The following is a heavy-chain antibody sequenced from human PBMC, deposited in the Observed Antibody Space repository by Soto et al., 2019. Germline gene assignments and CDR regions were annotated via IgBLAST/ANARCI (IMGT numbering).Heavy chain of an antibody. Sequence: ASVKVSCKASGYTFTSYGISWVRQAPGQGLEWMGWISAYNGNTNYAQKLQGRVTMTTDTSTSTAYMELRSLRSDDTAVYYCARDLGKTYYYYYYGMDFWGQGTTVTVS. CDR1: GYTFTSYG. CDR3: ARDLGKTYYYYYYGMDF. V-gene: IGHV1-18*01. CDR2: ISAYNGNT. J-gene: IGHJ6*02.